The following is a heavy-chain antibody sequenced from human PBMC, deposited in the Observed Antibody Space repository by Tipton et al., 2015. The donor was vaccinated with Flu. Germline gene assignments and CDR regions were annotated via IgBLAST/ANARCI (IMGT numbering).Heavy chain of an antibody. Sequence: SLRLSCAASGFTFSTYWMSWVRQAPGKGLEWVANIRQDGSEKYYVDSVKGRFTISRDNAKNSLSLQMNSLRAEDTAVYYCAKMPGFDYWGQGTLVTVSS. D-gene: IGHD2-2*01. CDR1: GFTFSTYW. V-gene: IGHV3-7*01. CDR2: IRQDGSEK. CDR3: AKMPGFDY. J-gene: IGHJ4*02.